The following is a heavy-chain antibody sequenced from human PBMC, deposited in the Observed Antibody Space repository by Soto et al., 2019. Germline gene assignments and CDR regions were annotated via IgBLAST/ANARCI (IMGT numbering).Heavy chain of an antibody. V-gene: IGHV3-23*01. CDR1: GFTFSSYA. Sequence: GGSLRLSCAASGFTFSSYAMSWVRQAPGKGLEWVSAISGSGGSTYYADSVKGRFTISRDNSKNTLYLQMNSLRAEDTAVYYCAHSPIVVVIYLFDYWGQGTLVTVSS. D-gene: IGHD3-22*01. CDR2: ISGSGGST. J-gene: IGHJ4*02. CDR3: AHSPIVVVIYLFDY.